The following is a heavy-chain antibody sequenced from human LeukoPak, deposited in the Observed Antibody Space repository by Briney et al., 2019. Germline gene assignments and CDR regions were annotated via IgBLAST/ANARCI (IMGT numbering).Heavy chain of an antibody. Sequence: GGSLRLSCTASGFTFTNYAMTWVRQAPGKGLEWVSSISSSSSYIYYADSVKGRFTISRDNSKNTLDLQMNSLRAEDTAIYYCANTAFHSSTFDHWGQGTLVTVSS. V-gene: IGHV3-23*01. CDR3: ANTAFHSSTFDH. J-gene: IGHJ4*02. D-gene: IGHD6-19*01. CDR1: GFTFTNYA. CDR2: ISSSSSYI.